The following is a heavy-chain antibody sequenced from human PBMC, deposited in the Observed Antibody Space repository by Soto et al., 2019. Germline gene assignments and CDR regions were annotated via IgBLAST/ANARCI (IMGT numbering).Heavy chain of an antibody. Sequence: QVQLVQSGAEVKKPGASVKVSCKASGYTFTSYDIIWVRQATGQGLEWMGWMNPSTGNTDSAEKLQGRLTMTRNTAISTVYLELSSLSCEATAVYYGARGRLIVAGGVDSWGQRTRVTASS. V-gene: IGHV1-8*01. CDR2: MNPSTGNT. J-gene: IGHJ5*01. D-gene: IGHD5-12*01. CDR3: ARGRLIVAGGVDS. CDR1: GYTFTSYD.